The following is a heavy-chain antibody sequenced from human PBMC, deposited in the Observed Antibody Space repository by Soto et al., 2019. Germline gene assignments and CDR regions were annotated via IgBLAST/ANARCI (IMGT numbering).Heavy chain of an antibody. CDR3: AREGLAPYYYYRMDV. J-gene: IGHJ6*02. CDR2: ISSYNGDT. V-gene: IGHV1-18*01. Sequence: QVQLEQSGAEVKKPGASVKVSCKASGYTFTRSGISWVRQAPGQGPEWMGWISSYNGDTNYAQTFQGRVTMTTDTATSTAYMELRSMRSDDTAVYHDAREGLAPYYYYRMDVWGQGTPVTVSS. CDR1: GYTFTRSG.